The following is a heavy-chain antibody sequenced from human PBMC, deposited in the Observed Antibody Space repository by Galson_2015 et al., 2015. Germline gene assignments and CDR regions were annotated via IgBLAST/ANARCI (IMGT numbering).Heavy chain of an antibody. CDR3: ARLWGRRGCSGGSCYWYYYGMDV. V-gene: IGHV1-69*13. Sequence: SVKVSCKASGGTFSSYAISWVRQAPGQGLEWMGGIIPIFGTANYAQKFQGRVTITADESTSTAYMELSSVTAADTAVYYCARLWGRRGCSGGSCYWYYYGMDVWGQGTTVTVSS. J-gene: IGHJ6*02. CDR2: IIPIFGTA. CDR1: GGTFSSYA. D-gene: IGHD2-15*01.